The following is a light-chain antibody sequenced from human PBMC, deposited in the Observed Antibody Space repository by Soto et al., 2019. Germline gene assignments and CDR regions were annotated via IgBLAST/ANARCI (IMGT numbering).Light chain of an antibody. V-gene: IGLV2-14*01. CDR2: EAT. CDR1: SSDIGRYNF. J-gene: IGLJ1*01. CDR3: TSYTITSSYV. Sequence: QSVLTQPASMSGSPGQSITISCTGTSSDIGRYNFVSWYQHHPGKAPKLIIYEATKRPSGVSYRFSGSKSGNTASLTISGLPAEDEADYYCTSYTITSSYVFGNGKKVTV.